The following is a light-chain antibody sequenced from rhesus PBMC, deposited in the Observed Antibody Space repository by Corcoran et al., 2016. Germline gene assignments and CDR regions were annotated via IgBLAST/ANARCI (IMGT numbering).Light chain of an antibody. CDR1: QDISNA. CDR2: AAS. Sequence: DIQMSQSPSSLSASLGDKVTITCRPSQDISNALVWYQQKPGKAPKPLIYAASTLESGVPLRFSGSRSVTDFTLTISSLQPEDFATYYCQQGYSAPLTFGGGTKVDLK. V-gene: IGKV1-33*02. J-gene: IGKJ4*01. CDR3: QQGYSAPLT.